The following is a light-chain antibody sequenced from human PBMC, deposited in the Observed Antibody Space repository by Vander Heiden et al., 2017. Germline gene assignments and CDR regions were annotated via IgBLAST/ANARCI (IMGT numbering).Light chain of an antibody. V-gene: IGLV2-14*01. CDR2: EVS. CDR3: SSYTTSSTIV. J-gene: IGLJ1*01. CDR1: RRDVGGYNY. Sequence: QSALTQSASVSGSPGQSITVSCTGTRRDVGGYNYVSWYQQVPGQAPKLIIYEVSNRPSGVSKRFSGSKSGNTASLAISGLQPEDEGDYYCSSYTTSSTIVFGTGTKVTVL.